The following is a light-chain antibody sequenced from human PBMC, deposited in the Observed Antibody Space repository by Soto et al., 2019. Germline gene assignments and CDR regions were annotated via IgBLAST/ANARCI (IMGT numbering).Light chain of an antibody. CDR2: EVS. CDR1: SSDVGGYNY. J-gene: IGLJ2*01. CDR3: SSYTSSSTGV. Sequence: QSALTQPASVSGSPGQSINISCTGTSSDVGGYNYVSWYQQHPGKAPKLMIYEVSHRPSGVSSRFSGSKSGITASLTISDLQAEDEAEYYCSSYTSSSTGVFGGGTKLTVL. V-gene: IGLV2-14*01.